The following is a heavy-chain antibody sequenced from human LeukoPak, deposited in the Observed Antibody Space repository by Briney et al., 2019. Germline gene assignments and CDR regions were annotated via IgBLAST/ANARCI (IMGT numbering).Heavy chain of an antibody. V-gene: IGHV4-59*01. CDR1: GGSISSYY. D-gene: IGHD5-18*01. CDR3: ARGARGYSYGHFDY. CDR2: IYYSGST. J-gene: IGHJ4*02. Sequence: KSSXTLSLTCTVSGGSISSYYWSWIRQPPGKGLEWIGYIYYSGSTNYNPSLKSRVTISVDTSKNQFSLKLSSVTAADTAVYYCARGARGYSYGHFDYWGRGTLVTVSS.